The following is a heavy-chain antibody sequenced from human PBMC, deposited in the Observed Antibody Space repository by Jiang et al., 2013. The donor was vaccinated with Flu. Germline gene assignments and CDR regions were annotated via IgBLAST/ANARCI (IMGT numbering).Heavy chain of an antibody. CDR1: GFTFSSYA. CDR2: ISGSGGST. D-gene: IGHD4-17*01. CDR3: AKAGHYGRNYYYGMDV. J-gene: IGHJ6*02. V-gene: IGHV3-23*01. Sequence: QLLESGGGLVQPGGSLRLSCAASGFTFSSYAMSWVRQAPGKGLEWVSAISGSGGSTYYADSVKGRFTISRDNSKNTLYLQMNSLRAEDTAVYYCAKAGHYGRNYYYGMDVWGQGTTVTVSS.